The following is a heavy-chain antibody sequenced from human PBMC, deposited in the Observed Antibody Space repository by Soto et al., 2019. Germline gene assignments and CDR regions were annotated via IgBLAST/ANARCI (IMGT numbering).Heavy chain of an antibody. V-gene: IGHV2-5*01. CDR1: GFSFTTAGVA. CDR3: AHSDGGYEIIYFDF. CDR2: IYYNDDR. Sequence: SGPTLVNPTQTLTLTCTFSGFSFTTAGVAVGWIRQTPGGALGWLTLIYYNDDRRFSPSLKTRLTITGDTSKNQVVLSLTNVDPGDTATYFCAHSDGGYEIIYFDFWGQGIPVTVSS. J-gene: IGHJ4*02. D-gene: IGHD5-12*01.